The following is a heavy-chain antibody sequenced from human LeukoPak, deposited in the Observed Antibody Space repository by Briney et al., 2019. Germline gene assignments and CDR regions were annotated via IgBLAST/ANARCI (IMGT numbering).Heavy chain of an antibody. Sequence: SETLSLTCAVYGGSFSGYYWSWIRQPPGKGLEWIGEINHSGSTNYNPSLKSRVTISVDTSKNQFSLKLSSVTAADMAVYYCASLNCSSTSCYTEDFDYWGQGTLVTVSS. CDR2: INHSGST. V-gene: IGHV4-34*01. CDR3: ASLNCSSTSCYTEDFDY. J-gene: IGHJ4*02. D-gene: IGHD2-2*02. CDR1: GGSFSGYY.